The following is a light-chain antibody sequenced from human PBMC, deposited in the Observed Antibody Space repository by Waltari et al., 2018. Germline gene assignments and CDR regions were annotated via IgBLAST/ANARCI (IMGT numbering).Light chain of an antibody. V-gene: IGKV3-20*01. Sequence: IVLTQSPGTPSLSPGERATLSCRASQSISRYLVWYQQKPGQPPMLLIYEASRRATGIPDRFRGSGSGTDVSLTISRLEPEDFGVYYCQNHERLPATFGQGTRVEI. J-gene: IGKJ1*01. CDR3: QNHERLPAT. CDR2: EAS. CDR1: QSISRY.